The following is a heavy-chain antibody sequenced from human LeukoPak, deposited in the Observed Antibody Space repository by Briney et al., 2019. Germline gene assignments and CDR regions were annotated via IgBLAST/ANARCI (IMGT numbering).Heavy chain of an antibody. CDR2: IRYDGSNK. J-gene: IGHJ4*02. CDR3: AKVGSHHPLYSGYGYYFDY. D-gene: IGHD5-12*01. Sequence: PGGSLRLSCAASGFTFSSYGMHWVRQAPGKGLEWVAFIRYDGSNKYYADSVKGRFTISRDNSKNTLYLQMNSLRAEDTAVYYCAKVGSHHPLYSGYGYYFDYWGQGTLVTVSS. CDR1: GFTFSSYG. V-gene: IGHV3-30*02.